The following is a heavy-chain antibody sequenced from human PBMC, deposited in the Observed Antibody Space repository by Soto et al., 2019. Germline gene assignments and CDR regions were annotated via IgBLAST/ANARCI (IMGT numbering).Heavy chain of an antibody. CDR3: ATGPFVEAPGHFDSLLVPGLRFDY. D-gene: IGHD3-9*01. J-gene: IGHJ4*02. Sequence: ASVKVSCKVSGYTLTELSMHWVRQAPGKGLEWMGGFDPEDGETIYAQKFQGRVTMTEDTSTDTAYMELSSLRSEDTAVYYCATGPFVEAPGHFDSLLVPGLRFDYWGQGTLVTVSS. CDR2: FDPEDGET. CDR1: GYTLTELS. V-gene: IGHV1-24*01.